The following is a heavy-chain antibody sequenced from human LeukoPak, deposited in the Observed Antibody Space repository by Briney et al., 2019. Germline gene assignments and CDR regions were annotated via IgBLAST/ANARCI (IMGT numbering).Heavy chain of an antibody. J-gene: IGHJ4*02. CDR1: GGSISSYY. CDR2: IYYSGST. CDR3: ARVYDYEVDY. D-gene: IGHD4-17*01. V-gene: IGHV4-59*01. Sequence: PSETLSLTCTVSGGSISSYYWSWIRQPPGKGLEWIEYIYYSGSTNYNPSLKSRVTISVDTSKNQFSLKLSSVTAADTAVYYCARVYDYEVDYWGQGTLVTVSS.